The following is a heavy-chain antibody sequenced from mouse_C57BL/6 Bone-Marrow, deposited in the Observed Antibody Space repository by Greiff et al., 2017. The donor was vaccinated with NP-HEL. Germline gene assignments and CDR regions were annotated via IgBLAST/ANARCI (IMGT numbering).Heavy chain of an antibody. J-gene: IGHJ2*01. CDR2: INPYNGGT. D-gene: IGHD1-1*01. CDR1: GYTFTDYY. Sequence: VQLQQSGPVLVKPGASVKMSCKASGYTFTDYYMNWVKQSHGKSLEWIGVINPYNGGTSYTQKFQGKATLTVDKSSSTAYMELSSLTSEDSAVYCCARGTTVVDYWGQGTTLTVSS. V-gene: IGHV1-19*01. CDR3: ARGTTVVDY.